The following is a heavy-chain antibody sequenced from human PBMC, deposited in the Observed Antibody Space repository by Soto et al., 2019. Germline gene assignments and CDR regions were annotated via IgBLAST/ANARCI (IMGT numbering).Heavy chain of an antibody. J-gene: IGHJ3*02. CDR1: GYTLTELS. CDR2: FDPEDGET. Sequence: ASVKVSCKVSGYTLTELSMHWVRQAPGKGLEWMGGFDPEDGETIYAQKFQGRVTMTEDTSTDTAYMELSSLRSEDTAVYYCAAEVTVVVTGADAFDIWGQGTMVTVSS. CDR3: AAEVTVVVTGADAFDI. V-gene: IGHV1-24*01. D-gene: IGHD2-21*02.